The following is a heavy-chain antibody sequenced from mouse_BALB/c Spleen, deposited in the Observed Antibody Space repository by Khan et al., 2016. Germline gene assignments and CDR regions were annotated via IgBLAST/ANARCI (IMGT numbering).Heavy chain of an antibody. CDR2: IDPANGNT. V-gene: IGHV14-3*02. Sequence: EVQLQESGAELVKPGASVKLSCTASGFNIKDTYMHWVKQRPEQGLEWIGRIDPANGNTKYDPKFQGKATITADTSSNTAYLQLSSLTSEDTAGYYCARGGVRRFYAMDYWGQGASVTVSS. J-gene: IGHJ4*01. CDR1: GFNIKDTY. D-gene: IGHD2-14*01. CDR3: ARGGVRRFYAMDY.